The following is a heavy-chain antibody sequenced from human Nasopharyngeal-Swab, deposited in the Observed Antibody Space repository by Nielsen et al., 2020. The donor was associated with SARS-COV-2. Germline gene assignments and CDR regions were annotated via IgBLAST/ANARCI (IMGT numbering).Heavy chain of an antibody. CDR2: IYPGDSDT. J-gene: IGHJ3*02. D-gene: IGHD2-21*02. V-gene: IGHV5-51*01. CDR1: GYSFTTYW. CDR3: ARPPKTANVVVTAGAAFDI. Sequence: KVSCKGSGYSFTTYWIGWVRQMPGKGLEWLGIIYPGDSDTRYSPSFQGQVTISADKSISTAYLHWSSLKASDTAMYYCARPPKTANVVVTAGAAFDIWGQGTMVTVSS.